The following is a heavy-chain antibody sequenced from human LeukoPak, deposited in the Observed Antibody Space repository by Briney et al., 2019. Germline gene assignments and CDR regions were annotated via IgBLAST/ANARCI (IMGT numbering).Heavy chain of an antibody. CDR1: GGSINNYY. J-gene: IGHJ4*02. CDR2: IYYSGST. V-gene: IGHV4-59*01. CDR3: ARGIDYYDSSGYYASSVPLDF. Sequence: SETLSLTCTISGGSINNYYWTWIRQPPGKGLEWIGFIYYSGSTNCNPSLKSRVAISIDTSKKEFLLKLNSVTVADTAVYYCARGIDYYDSSGYYASSVPLDFWGQGILVTVSS. D-gene: IGHD3-22*01.